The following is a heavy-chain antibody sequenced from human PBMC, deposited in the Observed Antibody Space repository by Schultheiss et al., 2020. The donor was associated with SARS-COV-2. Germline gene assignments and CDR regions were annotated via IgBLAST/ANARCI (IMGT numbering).Heavy chain of an antibody. CDR1: GFTFSSYS. Sequence: GGSLRLSCAASGFTFSSYSMNWVRQAPGKGLEWVSYISSSSSTIYYADSVKGRFTISRDNSKNTLYLQMNSLRAEDTAVYYCANGAARPGHYYYGMDVWGQGTTVTVSS. CDR3: ANGAARPGHYYYGMDV. CDR2: ISSSSSTI. J-gene: IGHJ6*02. V-gene: IGHV3-48*01. D-gene: IGHD6-6*01.